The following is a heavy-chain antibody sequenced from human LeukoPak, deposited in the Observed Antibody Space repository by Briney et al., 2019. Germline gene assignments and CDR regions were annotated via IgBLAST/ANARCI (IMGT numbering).Heavy chain of an antibody. CDR1: GDSVSSNSAS. J-gene: IGHJ4*02. D-gene: IGHD5/OR15-5a*01. CDR2: TYATSKWHS. Sequence: SQTLSLTFAISGDSVSSNSASWNWFRQSPSRGLEWLGRTYATSKWHSDYAESVNGRITINPDTSKNHVSLQLNSVPPEDTAVYYCARRQYSVYEGYFDYWGQGTLVTVSS. V-gene: IGHV6-1*01. CDR3: ARRQYSVYEGYFDY.